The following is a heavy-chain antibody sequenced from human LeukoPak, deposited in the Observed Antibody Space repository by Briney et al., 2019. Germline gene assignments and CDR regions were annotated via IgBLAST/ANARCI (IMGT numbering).Heavy chain of an antibody. V-gene: IGHV3-66*01. CDR3: ARDRGYYGSGSYYFDY. CDR2: IYSGGST. J-gene: IGHJ4*02. Sequence: HAGGSLRLSCAASGFTVSSNYMSWVRQAPGKGLEWVSVIYSGGSTYYADSVKGRFTISRDNSKNTLYLQMNSLRAEDTAVYYCARDRGYYGSGSYYFDYWGQGTLVTVSS. CDR1: GFTVSSNY. D-gene: IGHD3-10*01.